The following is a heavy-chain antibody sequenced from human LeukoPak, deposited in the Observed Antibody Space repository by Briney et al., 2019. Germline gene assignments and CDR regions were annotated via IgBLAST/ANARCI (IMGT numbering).Heavy chain of an antibody. J-gene: IGHJ4*02. Sequence: GRSLRLSCAASGFTFSSYGMHWVRQAPGKGLEWVAVISYDGSNKYYADSVKGRFTISRDNSKNTLYLQMNSLRAEDTAVYYCAKDEDYYDSSGYPDYWGQGTLVTVSS. D-gene: IGHD3-22*01. CDR2: ISYDGSNK. CDR1: GFTFSSYG. V-gene: IGHV3-30*18. CDR3: AKDEDYYDSSGYPDY.